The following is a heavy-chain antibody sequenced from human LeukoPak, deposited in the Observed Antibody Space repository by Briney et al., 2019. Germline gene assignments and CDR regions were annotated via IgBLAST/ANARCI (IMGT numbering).Heavy chain of an antibody. CDR3: ARSPYYYDSSGYYYEGPSDY. Sequence: ASVTVSCKASGGTFSSYAISWVRQAPGQGLEWMGGIIPIFGTANYAQKFQGRVTITADESTSTAYMELNSLRSEDTAVYYCARSPYYYDSSGYYYEGPSDYWGQGTLVTVSS. CDR1: GGTFSSYA. J-gene: IGHJ4*02. D-gene: IGHD3-22*01. V-gene: IGHV1-69*13. CDR2: IIPIFGTA.